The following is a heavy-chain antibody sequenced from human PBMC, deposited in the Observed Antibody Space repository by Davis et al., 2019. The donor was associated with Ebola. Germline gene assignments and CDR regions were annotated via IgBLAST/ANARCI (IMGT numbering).Heavy chain of an antibody. CDR1: GFTSPPYS. D-gene: IGHD3-10*02. V-gene: IGHV3-48*02. CDR2: INTRGDAR. J-gene: IGHJ4*02. CDR3: VRDYLFAFDS. Sequence: PGGPLRPSCVPPGFTSPPYSFTWIRQTPGKGLEWIAHINTRGDARVYADFVRGRFTISRDDAANSLSLQMDSLKHEDTAVYYCVRDYLFAFDSWGQGTPVTVSS.